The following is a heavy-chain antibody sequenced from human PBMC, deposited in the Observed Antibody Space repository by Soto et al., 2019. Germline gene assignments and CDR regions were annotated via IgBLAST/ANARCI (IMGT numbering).Heavy chain of an antibody. CDR1: VGTFSSYA. J-gene: IGHJ4*02. CDR3: ARRGHSGGFHFAY. D-gene: IGHD1-26*01. V-gene: IGHV1-69*01. CDR2: IIPIFGTA. Sequence: QVQLVQSGAEVKKPGSSVKVSCKASVGTFSSYAISWVRQAPGEGLEWMGGIIPIFGTANYAQKVQGRVTITADESTSTAYMVLSSLRSEDTAVYYCARRGHSGGFHFAYWGQGTLVTVSS.